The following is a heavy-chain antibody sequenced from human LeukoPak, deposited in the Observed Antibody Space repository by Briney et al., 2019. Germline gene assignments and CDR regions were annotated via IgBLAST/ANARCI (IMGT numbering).Heavy chain of an antibody. J-gene: IGHJ1*01. D-gene: IGHD3-10*01. V-gene: IGHV3-21*03. CDR1: GFTFSSYS. CDR3: TTDRDFLIWFGAGGH. Sequence: GGSLRLSCAASGFTFSSYSMNWVRQAPGKGLEWVSSISSSSSYIYYADSVKGRFTISRDNAKNSLYLQMNSLRAEDTALYYCTTDRDFLIWFGAGGHWGQGTLVTVSS. CDR2: ISSSSSYI.